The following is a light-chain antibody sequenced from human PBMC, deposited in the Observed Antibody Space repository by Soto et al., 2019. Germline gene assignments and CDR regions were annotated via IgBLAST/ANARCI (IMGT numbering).Light chain of an antibody. Sequence: DIQMTQSPSSLSASVGNRLTITCRASQSISSYLNWYRQKPGKAPKLLIYAASSLQSGVPSRFSGSGSGTDFTLTISSLQPEDFTTYYCQHSYSTPYTFGQGTKLEIK. CDR3: QHSYSTPYT. J-gene: IGKJ2*01. CDR1: QSISSY. CDR2: AAS. V-gene: IGKV1-39*01.